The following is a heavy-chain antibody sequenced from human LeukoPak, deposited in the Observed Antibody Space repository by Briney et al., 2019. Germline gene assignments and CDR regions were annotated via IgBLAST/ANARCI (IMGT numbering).Heavy chain of an antibody. CDR3: ARAVGIVVVVVATLDY. J-gene: IGHJ4*02. Sequence: GASVKVSCKASGYIFTGYCMHWVRQAPGQGLEWMGIINPSGGSTNYAQKFQGRVTMTRDTSTSTVYMELSSLRSEDTAVYYCARAVGIVVVVVATLDYWGQGTLVTVSS. V-gene: IGHV1-46*01. CDR2: INPSGGST. D-gene: IGHD2-15*01. CDR1: GYIFTGYC.